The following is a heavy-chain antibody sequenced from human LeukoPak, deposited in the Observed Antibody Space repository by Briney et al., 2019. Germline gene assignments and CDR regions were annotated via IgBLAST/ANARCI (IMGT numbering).Heavy chain of an antibody. J-gene: IGHJ4*02. CDR2: LRGGDDST. CDR3: ASRRGHWDF. CDR1: GFTITSYV. V-gene: IGHV3-23*01. D-gene: IGHD2-21*02. Sequence: GGSLRLSCTASGFTITSYVTSWVRQAPGKGLEWISSLRGGDDSTNYADSVKGRFAISTDNFKNTVYLQMNTLTVDDTALYYCASRRGHWDFWGPGTLVTVSS.